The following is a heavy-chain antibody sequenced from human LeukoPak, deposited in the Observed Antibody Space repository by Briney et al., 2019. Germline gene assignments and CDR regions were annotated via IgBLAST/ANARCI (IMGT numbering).Heavy chain of an antibody. CDR2: IYHSGST. Sequence: SETLSLTCIVSGGSISSGGYSWSWIRQPPGKGLEWIGYIYHSGSTYYNPSLKSRVTISVDRSKNQFSLKLSSVTAADTAVYYCARAYYYDSSGYYANPDAFDIWGQGTMVTVSS. CDR1: GGSISSGGYS. J-gene: IGHJ3*02. V-gene: IGHV4-30-2*01. CDR3: ARAYYYDSSGYYANPDAFDI. D-gene: IGHD3-22*01.